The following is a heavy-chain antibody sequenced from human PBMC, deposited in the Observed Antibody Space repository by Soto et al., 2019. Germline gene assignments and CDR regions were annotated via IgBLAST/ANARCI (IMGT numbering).Heavy chain of an antibody. CDR1: GYTFTSYG. V-gene: IGHV1-69*13. J-gene: IGHJ4*02. Sequence: GASVKVSCKASGYTFTSYGISWVRQAPGQGLEWMGGIIPIFGTANYAQKFQGRVTITADESTSTAYMELSSLRSEDTAVYYRAIKKSYRYDYWGQGTLVTVSS. D-gene: IGHD3-16*02. CDR2: IIPIFGTA. CDR3: AIKKSYRYDY.